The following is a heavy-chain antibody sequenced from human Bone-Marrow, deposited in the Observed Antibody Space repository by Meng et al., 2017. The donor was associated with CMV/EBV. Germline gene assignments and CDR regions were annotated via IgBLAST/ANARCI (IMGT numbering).Heavy chain of an antibody. J-gene: IGHJ6*02. V-gene: IGHV4-34*01. D-gene: IGHD2-2*02. CDR1: GGSFSGYD. CDR2: INHRGST. CDR3: ARARYCSSTSCYIRYYYYGMDV. Sequence: SETLSLTCAVYGGSFSGYDWTWIRQSPGKGLEWIGEINHRGSTNYNPSLKSRLTISLDASKNQFSLKLKSVTAADTAVYYCARARYCSSTSCYIRYYYYGMDVWGQGTTVTVSS.